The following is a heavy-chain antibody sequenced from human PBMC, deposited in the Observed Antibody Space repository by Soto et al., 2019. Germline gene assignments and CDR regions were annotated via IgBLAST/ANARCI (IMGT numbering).Heavy chain of an antibody. Sequence: SETLSLTCTVSGGSISSYYWSWIRQPPGKGLEWIGYIYYSGSTNYNPSLKSRVTISVDTSKNQFSLKLSSVTAADTAVYYCARDEYGEAFDIWGQGTMVTVSS. V-gene: IGHV4-59*01. CDR1: GGSISSYY. J-gene: IGHJ3*02. CDR3: ARDEYGEAFDI. CDR2: IYYSGST. D-gene: IGHD4-17*01.